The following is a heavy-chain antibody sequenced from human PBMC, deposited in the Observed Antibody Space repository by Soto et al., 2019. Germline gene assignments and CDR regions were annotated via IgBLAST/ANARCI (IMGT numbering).Heavy chain of an antibody. V-gene: IGHV3-30*19. CDR3: ARPLWRDDYNWGYFDL. J-gene: IGHJ2*01. D-gene: IGHD4-4*01. CDR1: DGSFSRSG. CDR2: ISYDGSNK. Sequence: QVQLQESGPGLVKPSGTLSLTCAVSDGSFSRSGWWSWVRQAPGKGLEWVAVISYDGSNKYYADSVKGRFTISRDNSKNTLYLQMNSLRAEDTAVYYCARPLWRDDYNWGYFDLWGRGTLVTVSS.